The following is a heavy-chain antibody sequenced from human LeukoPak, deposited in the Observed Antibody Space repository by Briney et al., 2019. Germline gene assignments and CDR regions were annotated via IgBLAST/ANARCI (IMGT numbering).Heavy chain of an antibody. Sequence: SETLSLTCTVSGGSISSGSYYWSWLRHPAGKELEWIGRIYTSGSTNYNPSLKSRVTILVDTSKNQFSLKLSSVTAADTAVYYCARVSRMFSVAGTWGFDYWGQGTLVTVSS. V-gene: IGHV4-61*02. CDR1: GGSISSGSYY. D-gene: IGHD6-19*01. J-gene: IGHJ4*02. CDR3: ARVSRMFSVAGTWGFDY. CDR2: IYTSGST.